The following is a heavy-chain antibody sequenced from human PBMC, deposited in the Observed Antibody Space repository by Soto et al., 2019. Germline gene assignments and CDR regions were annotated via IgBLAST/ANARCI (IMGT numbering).Heavy chain of an antibody. V-gene: IGHV3-48*01. CDR3: AKEPSSGMITFGGVIVIPYYFDY. J-gene: IGHJ4*02. CDR2: ISSSSSTI. D-gene: IGHD3-16*02. CDR1: GFTFSSYS. Sequence: GGSLRLSCAASGFTFSSYSMNWVRQAPGKGLEWVSYISSSSSTIYYADSVKGRFTISRDNAKNTLYLQMNSLRAEDTAVYYCAKEPSSGMITFGGVIVIPYYFDYWGQGTLVTVSS.